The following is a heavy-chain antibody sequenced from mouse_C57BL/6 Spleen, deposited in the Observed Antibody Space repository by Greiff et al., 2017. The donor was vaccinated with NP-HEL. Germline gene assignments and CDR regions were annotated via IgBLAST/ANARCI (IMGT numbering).Heavy chain of an antibody. Sequence: EVQLQQSGPVLVKPGASVKMSCKASGYTFTDYYMNWVKQSHGKSLEWIGVINPYNGGTSYNQKFKGKATLTVDKSSSTAYMELNSLTSEDSAVDYCARGNLTGTFSYWYFDVWGTGTTVTVAS. CDR3: ARGNLTGTFSYWYFDV. CDR2: INPYNGGT. CDR1: GYTFTDYY. D-gene: IGHD3-2*01. J-gene: IGHJ1*03. V-gene: IGHV1-19*01.